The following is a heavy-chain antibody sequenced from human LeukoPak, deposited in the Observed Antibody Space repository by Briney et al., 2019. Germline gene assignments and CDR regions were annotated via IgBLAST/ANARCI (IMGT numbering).Heavy chain of an antibody. CDR1: GYTFTTYY. CDR2: IIPIFGTA. Sequence: ASVKVSCKASGYTFTTYYVHWVRQAPGQGLEWMGGIIPIFGTANYAQKFQGRVTITADKSTSTAYMELSSLRSEDTAVYYCAFGTGTTSGAFDIWGQGTMVTVSS. D-gene: IGHD1-1*01. V-gene: IGHV1-69*06. J-gene: IGHJ3*02. CDR3: AFGTGTTSGAFDI.